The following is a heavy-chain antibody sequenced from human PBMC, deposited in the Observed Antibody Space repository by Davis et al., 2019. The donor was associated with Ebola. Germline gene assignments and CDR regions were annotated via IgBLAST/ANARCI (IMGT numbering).Heavy chain of an antibody. Sequence: GSLRLSCTVSGGSIGGYFWSWIRQPPGKGLEWIGYIYYFGSTNYNPSLKSRVTISVDTSKTLLSLTLNSVTAADTAVYYCARDRRDSRAYGFWGQGTLVTVSS. CDR1: GGSIGGYF. D-gene: IGHD3-22*01. CDR3: ARDRRDSRAYGF. CDR2: IYYFGST. V-gene: IGHV4-59*01. J-gene: IGHJ4*02.